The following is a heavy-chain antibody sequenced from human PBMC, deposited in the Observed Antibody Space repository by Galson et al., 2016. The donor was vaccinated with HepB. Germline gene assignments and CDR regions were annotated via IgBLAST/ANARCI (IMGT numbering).Heavy chain of an antibody. J-gene: IGHJ2*01. CDR1: GFSYSDYS. CDR2: LSSTSTLI. D-gene: IGHD5-12*01. V-gene: IGHV3-48*01. CDR3: ARDRHGYTYYGTLGIVYFDL. Sequence: SLRLSCAGSGFSYSDYSINWVRQAPGKGLEWISYLSSTSTLIYYADSVKGRFTVSRDNARNSLYLQMNSLRAEDTALYYCARDRHGYTYYGTLGIVYFDLWGRGTLLTVSS.